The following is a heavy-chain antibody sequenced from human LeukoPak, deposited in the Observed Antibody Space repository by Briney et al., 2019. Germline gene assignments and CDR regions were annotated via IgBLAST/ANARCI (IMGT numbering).Heavy chain of an antibody. CDR3: ARDPAAEQQLTGLDY. Sequence: GASVKVSCKASGYTFTSYAMHWVRQAPGQRHEWMGWINAGNGNTKYSQKFQGRVTITRDTSASTAYMELSSLRSEDTAVYYCARDPAAEQQLTGLDYWGQGTLVTVSS. D-gene: IGHD6-13*01. CDR1: GYTFTSYA. CDR2: INAGNGNT. J-gene: IGHJ4*02. V-gene: IGHV1-3*01.